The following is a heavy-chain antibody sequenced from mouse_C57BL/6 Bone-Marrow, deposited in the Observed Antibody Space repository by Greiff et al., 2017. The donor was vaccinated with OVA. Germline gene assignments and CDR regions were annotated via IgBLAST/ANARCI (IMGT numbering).Heavy chain of an antibody. J-gene: IGHJ4*01. CDR2: INYDGSST. V-gene: IGHV5-16*01. CDR3: ARDDPSRGAMDY. Sequence: EVKVVESEGGLVQPGSSLKLSCTASGFTFSDYYMAWVRQVPEKGLEWVANINYDGSSTYYLDSLKSRFIISRDNAKNILYLQMSSLKSEDTATYYCARDDPSRGAMDYWGQGTSVTVSS. CDR1: GFTFSDYY.